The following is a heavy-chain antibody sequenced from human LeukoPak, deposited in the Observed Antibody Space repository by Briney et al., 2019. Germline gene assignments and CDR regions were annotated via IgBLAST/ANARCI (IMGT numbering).Heavy chain of an antibody. CDR3: ARHERCSSINCIYNWFDP. CDR2: IFYSGST. CDR1: AGSISSYY. D-gene: IGHD2-2*01. V-gene: IGHV4-59*08. Sequence: SETLSLTCTVSAGSISSYYWSWIRQPPGKGLEWIGYIFYSGSTNYNPSLKSRVTIFVDPSKNQFSLNLRSVTAADTAVYYCARHERCSSINCIYNWFDPWGQGTLVIVSS. J-gene: IGHJ5*02.